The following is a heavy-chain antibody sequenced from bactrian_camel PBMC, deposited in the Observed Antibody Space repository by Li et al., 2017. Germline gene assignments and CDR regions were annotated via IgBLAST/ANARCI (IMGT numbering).Heavy chain of an antibody. Sequence: HVQLVESGGGSVQAGGSMRLSCATSGSTYNRPCMAWFRKAPGKEPAGVASVDQDGLTRYAGTVEGRFTISKDDAERTLYLQMDSLKQEDTAKYICASRPGRTGCSLFTIDWYSDRGQGTQVTVS. CDR3: ASRPGRTGCSLFTIDWYSD. CDR1: GSTYNRPC. D-gene: IGHD5*01. V-gene: IGHV3S53*01. CDR2: VDQDGLT. J-gene: IGHJ4*01.